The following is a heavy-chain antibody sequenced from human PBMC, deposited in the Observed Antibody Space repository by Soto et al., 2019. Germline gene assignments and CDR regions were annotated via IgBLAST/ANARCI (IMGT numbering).Heavy chain of an antibody. Sequence: GSVKVSCKASGYTFSHYYMHWVRQAPGQGLEWMGWINPDTGATKYAQKYEGRVTMTRDTSISTAYLEVTGLRSDDTAVFYCARKVRDYNFDYWGQGTLVTVS. D-gene: IGHD4-4*01. V-gene: IGHV1-2*02. J-gene: IGHJ4*02. CDR2: INPDTGAT. CDR1: GYTFSHYY. CDR3: ARKVRDYNFDY.